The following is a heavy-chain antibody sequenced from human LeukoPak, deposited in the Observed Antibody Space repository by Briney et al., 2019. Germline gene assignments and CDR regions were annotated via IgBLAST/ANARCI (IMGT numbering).Heavy chain of an antibody. Sequence: GGSLRLSCAASGFTFSTYWMHWVRHAPGKGPVWVSRISPDGSYTTYADSVRGRFTMSRDNAKNTLYLQVNSLRAGDTAVYYCARAKYCGANCYKGFDSWGQGTLVTVSS. J-gene: IGHJ4*02. CDR2: ISPDGSYT. D-gene: IGHD2-21*02. CDR1: GFTFSTYW. V-gene: IGHV3-74*01. CDR3: ARAKYCGANCYKGFDS.